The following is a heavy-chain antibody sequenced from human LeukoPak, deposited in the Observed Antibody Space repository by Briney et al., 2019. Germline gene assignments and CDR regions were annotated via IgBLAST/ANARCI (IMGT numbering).Heavy chain of an antibody. V-gene: IGHV1-2*02. Sequence: ASVKVSCKASGYTFTGYYMHWVRQAPGQGLEWMGWINPSSGGTNYAQKFQGRVTMTRDTSISTAYMELSRLRSDDTAVYYCARDHSNDFWSGSGPLYYMDVWGKGTTVTVSS. CDR1: GYTFTGYY. D-gene: IGHD3-3*01. CDR2: INPSSGGT. J-gene: IGHJ6*03. CDR3: ARDHSNDFWSGSGPLYYMDV.